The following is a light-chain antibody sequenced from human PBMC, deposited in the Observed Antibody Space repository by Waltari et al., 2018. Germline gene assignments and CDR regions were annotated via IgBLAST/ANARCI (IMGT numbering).Light chain of an antibody. V-gene: IGKV3-15*01. CDR3: QQYNNWPKT. CDR2: GAS. J-gene: IGKJ1*01. CDR1: QSVSSN. Sequence: EIVMTQSPATLSVSPGERATLSCRARQSVSSNLAWYQQQPGQAPRPLIYGASTWATGIPSRFSGSGSGTEFTLTISSMQSEDFAVYYCQQYNNWPKTFGQGTKVEIK.